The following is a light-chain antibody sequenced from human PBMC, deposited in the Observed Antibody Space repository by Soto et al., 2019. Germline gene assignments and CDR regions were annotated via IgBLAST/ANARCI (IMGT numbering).Light chain of an antibody. CDR1: SSNIGSNT. V-gene: IGLV1-44*01. Sequence: QSVLTQPPSASGTPGQRVTISCSGTSSNIGSNTVNWYQQLPGTAPKLLIYSNNQRPSGVPDRFSGCKSGTSASLAISGVESEDEDDYYCAAWDDSLNGWVFGGGTKLTVL. CDR2: SNN. J-gene: IGLJ3*02. CDR3: AAWDDSLNGWV.